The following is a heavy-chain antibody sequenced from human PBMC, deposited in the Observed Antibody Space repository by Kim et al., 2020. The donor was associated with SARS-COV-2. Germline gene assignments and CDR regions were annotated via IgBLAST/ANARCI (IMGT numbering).Heavy chain of an antibody. D-gene: IGHD4-17*01. CDR3: SKGSIGHGEHSDY. CDR1: GFHFSSYA. CDR2: ISVSGATT. V-gene: IGHV3-23*01. J-gene: IGHJ4*02. Sequence: GGSLRLSCAASGFHFSSYAMSWVRQTPGKGLEWVSSISVSGATTYYADSVKGRSTISRDNSKNTLYLQMNSLGAEDTALYYCSKGSIGHGEHSDYWGQGTLGTVSS.